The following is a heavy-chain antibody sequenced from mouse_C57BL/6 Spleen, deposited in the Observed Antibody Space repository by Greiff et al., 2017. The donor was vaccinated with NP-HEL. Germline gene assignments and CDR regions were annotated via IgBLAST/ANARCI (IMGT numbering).Heavy chain of an antibody. CDR1: GYTFTDYY. V-gene: IGHV1-26*01. Sequence: EVQLQQSGPELVKPGASVKISCKASGYTFTDYYMNWVKQSHGKSLEWIGDINPNNGGTSYNQKFKGKATLTVDKSSSTAYMELRSLTSEDSAVYYCARTYSNYRGVFDYWGQGTTLTVSS. J-gene: IGHJ2*01. D-gene: IGHD2-5*01. CDR2: INPNNGGT. CDR3: ARTYSNYRGVFDY.